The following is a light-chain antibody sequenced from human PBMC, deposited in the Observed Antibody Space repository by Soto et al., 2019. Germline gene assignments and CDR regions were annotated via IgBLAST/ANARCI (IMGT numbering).Light chain of an antibody. Sequence: DIQMTQSPSSVSASVGDRVTITCRASQDIGTWLAWYQQKPGKAPNYLIFGASSLRSGGPSRFSGSGSGTDFTLTITHLQPEDFATYYCQQANHFPLTFGGGTKVEIK. CDR2: GAS. CDR1: QDIGTW. J-gene: IGKJ4*01. CDR3: QQANHFPLT. V-gene: IGKV1-12*01.